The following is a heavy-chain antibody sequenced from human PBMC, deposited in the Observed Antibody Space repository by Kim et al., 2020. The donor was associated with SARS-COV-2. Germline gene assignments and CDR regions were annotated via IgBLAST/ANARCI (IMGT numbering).Heavy chain of an antibody. D-gene: IGHD6-19*01. V-gene: IGHV3-66*01. J-gene: IGHJ6*02. CDR3: AREAVRTVAGTYYYGMDV. Sequence: KGRFTISRDNSKNTLYLQMNSLRAEDTAVYWGAREAVRTVAGTYYYGMDVWGQGTTVTVSS.